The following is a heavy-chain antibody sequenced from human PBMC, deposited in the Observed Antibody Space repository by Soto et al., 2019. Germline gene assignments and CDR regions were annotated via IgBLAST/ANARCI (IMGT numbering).Heavy chain of an antibody. J-gene: IGHJ6*02. V-gene: IGHV3-23*01. CDR2: ITNGGGST. Sequence: EVQLLESGGDLVQPGGSLRLSCLASGFTFSNYAMNWVRQAPGKGLEWVSAITNGGGSTYYADSVKGRFTISRDDSKNTLYLQIISLRAEDTAVYYCVKDWTGDKCPCMDVRGQGTTVTVSS. D-gene: IGHD2-8*02. CDR3: VKDWTGDKCPCMDV. CDR1: GFTFSNYA.